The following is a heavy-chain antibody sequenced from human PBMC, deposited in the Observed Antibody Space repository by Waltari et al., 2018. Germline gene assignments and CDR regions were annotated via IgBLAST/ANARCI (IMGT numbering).Heavy chain of an antibody. CDR3: AKVHQKPAPYFDS. CDR2: VSFDGVNK. CDR1: GFSFSDYD. J-gene: IGHJ4*02. D-gene: IGHD2-2*01. V-gene: IGHV3-30*18. Sequence: QVQLVESGGGVVQPGRSLRLSCVASGFSFSDYDIHWVRQAPGKGLQWVAVVSFDGVNKYYEASVKGRFSVSRDNSKNRLYLQMNSLRPEDTDLYFCAKVHQKPAPYFDSWGQGTLVTVSS.